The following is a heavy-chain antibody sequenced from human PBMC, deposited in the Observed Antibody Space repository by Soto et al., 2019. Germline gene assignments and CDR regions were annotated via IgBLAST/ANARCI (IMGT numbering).Heavy chain of an antibody. CDR2: IIPIFGTA. Sequence: ASVKVSCKASGGTFSSYAISWVRQAPGQGLEWMGGIIPIFGTANYAQKFQGRVTITADESTSTAYMELSSLRSEDTAVYYCARAYLKWELLRPRDAFDIWGQGTMVTVSS. J-gene: IGHJ3*02. CDR1: GGTFSSYA. CDR3: ARAYLKWELLRPRDAFDI. D-gene: IGHD1-26*01. V-gene: IGHV1-69*13.